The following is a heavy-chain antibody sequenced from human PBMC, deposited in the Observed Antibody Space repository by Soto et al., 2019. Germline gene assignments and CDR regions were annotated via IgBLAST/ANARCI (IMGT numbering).Heavy chain of an antibody. CDR2: ISGSDDST. CDR3: AKRSSSSTFDY. Sequence: EVQLLESGGGLVQPGVSLRLSCAASGFTFCSYAMSWVRQAPGKGLEWVSVISGSDDSTYYADSVEGRFTISRDNSKNTLYLQMNSLRAEDTAVYYCAKRSSSSTFDYWGQGTLVTVSS. CDR1: GFTFCSYA. J-gene: IGHJ4*02. V-gene: IGHV3-23*01. D-gene: IGHD6-6*01.